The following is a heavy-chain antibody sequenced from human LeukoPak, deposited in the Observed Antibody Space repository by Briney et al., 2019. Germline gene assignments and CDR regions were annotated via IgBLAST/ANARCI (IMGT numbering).Heavy chain of an antibody. J-gene: IGHJ6*03. V-gene: IGHV3-15*01. CDR1: GFTFSNAW. CDR2: IKSKTDGGTT. CDR3: TTVYYDFWSGYYYYYYYMDA. Sequence: PGGSLRLSCAASGFTFSNAWMSWVRQAPGKGLEWVGRIKSKTDGGTTDYAAPVKGRFTISRDDSKNTLYLQMNSLKTEDTAVYYCTTVYYDFWSGYYYYYYYMDAWGKGTTVTVSS. D-gene: IGHD3-3*01.